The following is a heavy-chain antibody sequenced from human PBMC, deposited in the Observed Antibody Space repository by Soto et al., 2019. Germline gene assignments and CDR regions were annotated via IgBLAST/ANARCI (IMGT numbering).Heavy chain of an antibody. V-gene: IGHV1-3*01. D-gene: IGHD3-22*01. CDR1: GYTFSSYD. CDR3: ARDRYDSSDSLHY. J-gene: IGHJ4*02. Sequence: GASVKVSCKASGYTFSSYDIHWVRQAPGQRLEWMGWINAGNGNTKYSQKFQGRVTITRDTSASTAYMEMSSLRSEDTAVYYCARDRYDSSDSLHYWGQGTLVTVSS. CDR2: INAGNGNT.